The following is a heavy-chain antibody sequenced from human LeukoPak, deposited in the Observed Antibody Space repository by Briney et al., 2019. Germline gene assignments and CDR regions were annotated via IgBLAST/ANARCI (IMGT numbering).Heavy chain of an antibody. D-gene: IGHD6-13*01. CDR3: ALMSAGPLDY. V-gene: IGHV3-74*01. CDR2: SNEDGSTT. J-gene: IGHJ4*02. Sequence: GGSLRLSCAASGFTFSSNWMHWVRQAPGKGLVWVSRSNEDGSTTNYADSVKGRFTISRDNAKNSLYLQMNSLRAEDTAVYYCALMSAGPLDYWGQGTLVTVSS. CDR1: GFTFSSNW.